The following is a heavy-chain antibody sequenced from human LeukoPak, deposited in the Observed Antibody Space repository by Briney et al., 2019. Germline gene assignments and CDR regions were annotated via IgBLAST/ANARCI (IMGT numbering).Heavy chain of an antibody. CDR3: ARVSVGRYYFDN. CDR2: ISGSGGST. Sequence: PGGSLRLSCAASGFTFSSYAMSWVRQAPGKGLEWVSAISGSGGSTYYADSVKGRFTISRDDSKNTLYLQMNSLRAEDTAVYYCARVSVGRYYFDNWGQGTPVTVS. D-gene: IGHD3-3*02. V-gene: IGHV3-23*01. CDR1: GFTFSSYA. J-gene: IGHJ4*02.